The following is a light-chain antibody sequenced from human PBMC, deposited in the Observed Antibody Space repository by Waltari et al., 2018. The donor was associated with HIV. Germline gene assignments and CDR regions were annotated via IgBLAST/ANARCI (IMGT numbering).Light chain of an antibody. CDR3: GTWDDSLSGPV. Sequence: QSVLTQPPSVSAAPGQKITISCSGSSSNIGSYYVSWYQHLPGAAPKLLIHDNNQRPSGIHDRFSGSKSGTSATLDITGLQTGDEADYYCGTWDDSLSGPVFGGGTKLTVL. CDR2: DNN. CDR1: SSNIGSYY. J-gene: IGLJ3*02. V-gene: IGLV1-51*01.